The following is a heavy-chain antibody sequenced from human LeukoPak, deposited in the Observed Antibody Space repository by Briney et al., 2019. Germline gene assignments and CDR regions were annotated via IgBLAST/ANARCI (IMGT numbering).Heavy chain of an antibody. D-gene: IGHD1-14*01. J-gene: IGHJ4*01. CDR3: ARDAGITGTTDLDY. V-gene: IGHV3-30*02. CDR1: GFTFSNYG. Sequence: GGSLRLSCAASGFTFSNYGMHWVRQAPGKGLEWVAFMQYDGSDKFFADSVKGRFTISRDNSKNTLYLQMNSLRAEDTAVYYCARDAGITGTTDLDYWGHGTLVTASS. CDR2: MQYDGSDK.